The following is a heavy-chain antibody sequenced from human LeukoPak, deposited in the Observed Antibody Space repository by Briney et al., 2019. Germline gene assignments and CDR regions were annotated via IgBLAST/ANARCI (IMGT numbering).Heavy chain of an antibody. CDR3: AKGYFDWLFPFDY. J-gene: IGHJ4*02. CDR1: GFTFDDYA. D-gene: IGHD3-9*01. V-gene: IGHV3-9*01. Sequence: PGGSLRLSCAASGFTFDDYAMHWVRQAPGKGLKWVSGISWNSGSIGYADSVKGRFTISRDNAKNSLYLQMNSLRAEDTALYYCAKGYFDWLFPFDYWGQGTLVTVSS. CDR2: ISWNSGSI.